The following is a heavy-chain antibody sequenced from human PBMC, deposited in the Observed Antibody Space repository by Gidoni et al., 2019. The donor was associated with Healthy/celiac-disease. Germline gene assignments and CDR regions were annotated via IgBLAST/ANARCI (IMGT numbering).Heavy chain of an antibody. D-gene: IGHD6-13*01. Sequence: VQLLESGGGLVQPGGSLRLYCAASGFTFSSYAVGWVRQDPGKGLEWVSAISGMGGSTFYADSVKGRFTISRDNSKNTLYLQMNSLRAEDTAVYYCAKVGSSSWETDFDLWGRGTLVTVSS. CDR2: ISGMGGST. CDR1: GFTFSSYA. J-gene: IGHJ2*01. CDR3: AKVGSSSWETDFDL. V-gene: IGHV3-23*01.